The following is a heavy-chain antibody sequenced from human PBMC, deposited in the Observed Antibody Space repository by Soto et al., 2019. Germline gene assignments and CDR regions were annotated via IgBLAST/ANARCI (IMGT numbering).Heavy chain of an antibody. D-gene: IGHD3-10*01. CDR1: RFTFSTYA. CDR2: ISGSGGNT. Sequence: EVQLLESGGGLVQPGGPLRLSCPPSRFTFSTYAMSWVRQAPGKGLEWVSDISGSGGNTYYGVSVKGRFTISRDISKNTLYLQMNSLRAEDTAVYYCAKSAMVRGGGWFDPWGQGTLVTVSS. J-gene: IGHJ5*02. CDR3: AKSAMVRGGGWFDP. V-gene: IGHV3-23*01.